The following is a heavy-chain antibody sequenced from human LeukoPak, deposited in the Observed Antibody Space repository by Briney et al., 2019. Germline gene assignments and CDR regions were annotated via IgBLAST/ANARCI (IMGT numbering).Heavy chain of an antibody. CDR2: IYYSGST. D-gene: IGHD3-22*01. CDR1: GGSISSYY. CDR3: ARRDSSED. Sequence: PSETLSLTCTVSGGSISSYYWSWIRQPPGKGLEWIGYIYYSGSTNYNPSLKSRVTISVDTSKNQFSLKLSSVTAADTAVYYCARRDSSEDWGQGTLVTVSS. J-gene: IGHJ4*02. V-gene: IGHV4-59*12.